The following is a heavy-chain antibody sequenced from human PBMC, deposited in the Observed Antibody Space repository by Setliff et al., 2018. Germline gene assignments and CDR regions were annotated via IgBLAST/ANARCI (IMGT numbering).Heavy chain of an antibody. V-gene: IGHV4-38-2*02. D-gene: IGHD5-18*01. CDR1: GDSISSTYH. Sequence: SETLSLTCNVSGDSISSTYHWGWIRQSPGKGLEWIGTIYHSGNTYYNPSLNSRVTISVDTSKNQFSLKLSSVTAADTAVYYCARHRGYSYGRIDYWGQGTLVTVSS. CDR3: ARHRGYSYGRIDY. CDR2: IYHSGNT. J-gene: IGHJ4*02.